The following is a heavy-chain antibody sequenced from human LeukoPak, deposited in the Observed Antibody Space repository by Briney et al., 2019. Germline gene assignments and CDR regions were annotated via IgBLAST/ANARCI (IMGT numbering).Heavy chain of an antibody. V-gene: IGHV1-46*01. J-gene: IGHJ4*02. CDR1: GYSFTSHY. CDR3: ARGYYDSSGYDPGLGY. D-gene: IGHD3-22*01. CDR2: INPRGTAT. Sequence: ASVKVSCKASGYSFTSHYMHWVRQAPGQGLEWMGSINPRGTATRYAESFQGRLTLTRDLSTSTDYMELSSLRSEDTAMYWCARGYYDSSGYDPGLGYWGQGTLVTVSS.